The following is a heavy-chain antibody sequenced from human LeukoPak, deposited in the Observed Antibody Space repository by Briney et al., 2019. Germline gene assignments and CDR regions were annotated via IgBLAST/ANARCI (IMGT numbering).Heavy chain of an antibody. J-gene: IGHJ4*02. D-gene: IGHD2-2*02. Sequence: GGSLRLSCAASGFTFSSYAMSWVRQAPGKGLEWVSLISGSGGSTYYADFVKGRFTISRDNSKNTLYLQMNSLRAEDTAVYYCAGYNCSSTTCYTGGFDYWGQGTLVTVSS. CDR1: GFTFSSYA. V-gene: IGHV3-23*01. CDR2: ISGSGGST. CDR3: AGYNCSSTTCYTGGFDY.